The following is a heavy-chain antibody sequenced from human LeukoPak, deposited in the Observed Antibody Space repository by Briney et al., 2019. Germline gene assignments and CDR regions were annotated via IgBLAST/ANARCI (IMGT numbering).Heavy chain of an antibody. Sequence: ASVKVSYKASGYTFTGYYMHWVRQAPGQGLEWMGWINPNSGGTNYAQKFQGRVTMTRDMSISTAYMELSRLRSDDTAVYYCARLTIGDYGDRESGFDYWGQGTLVTVSS. D-gene: IGHD4-17*01. CDR3: ARLTIGDYGDRESGFDY. CDR2: INPNSGGT. J-gene: IGHJ4*02. CDR1: GYTFTGYY. V-gene: IGHV1-2*02.